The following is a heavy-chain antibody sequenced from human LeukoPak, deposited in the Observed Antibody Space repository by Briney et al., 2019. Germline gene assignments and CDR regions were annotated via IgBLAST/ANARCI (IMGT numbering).Heavy chain of an antibody. J-gene: IGHJ5*02. CDR2: IYYSGST. D-gene: IGHD2-2*01. Sequence: SETLSLTCTVSGGSISSSSYYWGWIRQPPGKGLEWIGSIYYSGSTYYNPSLKSRVTISVDTSKNQFSLKLGSVTAADTAVYYCARRDRCSSTSCYGWFDPWGQGTLVTVSS. CDR1: GGSISSSSYY. V-gene: IGHV4-39*01. CDR3: ARRDRCSSTSCYGWFDP.